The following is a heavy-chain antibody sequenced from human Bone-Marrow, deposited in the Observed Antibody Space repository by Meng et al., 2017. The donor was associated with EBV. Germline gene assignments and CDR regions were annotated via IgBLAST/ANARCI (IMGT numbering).Heavy chain of an antibody. CDR2: IWHGGNT. J-gene: IGHJ4*02. Sequence: VELRGSGPGLVKPSGTLSLTCAVPGASISGSNWWSWVRQPPGKGLEWIGEIWHGGNTNYNPSLKSRVTISVDKSGNQFSLNLNSVTAADTAVYYCARGNAYNVPSFDYWGQGTLVTVSS. D-gene: IGHD5-24*01. CDR1: GASISGSNW. CDR3: ARGNAYNVPSFDY. V-gene: IGHV4-4*02.